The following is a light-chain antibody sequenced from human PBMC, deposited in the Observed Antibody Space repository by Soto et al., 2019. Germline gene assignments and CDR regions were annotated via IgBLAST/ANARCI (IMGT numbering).Light chain of an antibody. CDR1: QSLSSSY. Sequence: EIVLTQSPGTLSLSPGERATLSCRASQSLSSSYLAWYQQKPGQAPRILIYAASTRAPGIPDRFSGSGSGTEFTLTISRLEPEDFAVYYCQQYDTSPRTFGQGPRV. J-gene: IGKJ1*01. V-gene: IGKV3-20*01. CDR2: AAS. CDR3: QQYDTSPRT.